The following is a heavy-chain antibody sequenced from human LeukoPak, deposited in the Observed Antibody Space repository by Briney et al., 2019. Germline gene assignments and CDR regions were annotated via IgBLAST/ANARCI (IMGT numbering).Heavy chain of an antibody. CDR3: STIRPDY. CDR2: IKSDDSNT. Sequence: GGSLRLSCAASGFSFSSYWMHWVRQVPGKGLVWVSRIKSDDSNTDYADSVKGRFTIPRDNAKNTLFLQMNSLRAEDTAVYYCSTIRPDYWGQGTLVTVSS. D-gene: IGHD3-3*01. J-gene: IGHJ4*02. V-gene: IGHV3-74*01. CDR1: GFSFSSYW.